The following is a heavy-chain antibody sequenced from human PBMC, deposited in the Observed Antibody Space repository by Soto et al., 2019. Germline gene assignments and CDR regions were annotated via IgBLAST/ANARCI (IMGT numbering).Heavy chain of an antibody. CDR1: GGTFSSFD. D-gene: IGHD2-15*01. V-gene: IGHV1-69*01. CDR2: IIPAFGPA. Sequence: QVQLVQSGAEVKKPGSSVKVSCKVSGGTFSSFDISWLRQAPGQRLEWMGGIIPAFGPANYAPKFQGTVSINADDSATTVYMELSSLRSDDTGVYYCARSGPYCNGGSCYFQYWGQGTLVTVSS. CDR3: ARSGPYCNGGSCYFQY. J-gene: IGHJ1*01.